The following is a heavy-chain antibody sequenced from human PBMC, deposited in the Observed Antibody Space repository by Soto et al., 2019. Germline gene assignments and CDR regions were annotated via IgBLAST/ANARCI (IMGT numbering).Heavy chain of an antibody. CDR1: GGSISSYY. Sequence: QVQLQESGPGLVKPSETLSLTCTVSGGSISSYYWSWIRQPAGKGLEWIGRIYTSGSTNYNPSLKSRVTMSVDTSKNQFSLKLSSVTAADTAVYYCARDGGLVPAADNWFDPWGQGTLVTVSS. V-gene: IGHV4-4*07. CDR3: ARDGGLVPAADNWFDP. D-gene: IGHD2-2*01. J-gene: IGHJ5*02. CDR2: IYTSGST.